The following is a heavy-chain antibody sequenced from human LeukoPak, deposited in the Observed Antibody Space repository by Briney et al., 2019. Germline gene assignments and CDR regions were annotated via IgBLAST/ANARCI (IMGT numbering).Heavy chain of an antibody. CDR3: AREGFGVVPPLYYYYMDV. D-gene: IGHD3-3*01. CDR2: ISSSGSTI. Sequence: GGSLRLSCAASGFTFSDYYMSWIRQAPGKGLEWVSYISSSGSTIYYADSVKGRFTISRDNAKNSLYLQMNSLRAEDTAVYYCAREGFGVVPPLYYYYMDVWGKGTTVTVSS. V-gene: IGHV3-11*04. CDR1: GFTFSDYY. J-gene: IGHJ6*03.